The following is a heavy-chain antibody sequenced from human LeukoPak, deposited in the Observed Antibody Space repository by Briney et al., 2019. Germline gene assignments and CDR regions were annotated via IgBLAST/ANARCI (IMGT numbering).Heavy chain of an antibody. J-gene: IGHJ4*02. CDR1: GYTFTTYY. D-gene: IGHD3-10*01. Sequence: GASVKVSCKTSGYTFTTYYLHWVRQAPGQGLEWMGRINPDSGVTNFAQNFQGRVTMTRDSSINTAYMELSGLRSDDTAVYFCARAHHHFGSGHDYWGQGTLVTVSS. CDR2: INPDSGVT. V-gene: IGHV1-2*02. CDR3: ARAHHHFGSGHDY.